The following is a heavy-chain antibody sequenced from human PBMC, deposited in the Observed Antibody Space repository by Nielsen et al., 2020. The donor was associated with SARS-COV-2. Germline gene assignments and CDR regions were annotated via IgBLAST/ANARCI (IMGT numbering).Heavy chain of an antibody. Sequence: GESLKISCAASGFTFSNYAMNWVRQAPGKGLEWVSYISSSSSTIYYADSVKGRITISRDNSKNTLYLQMNSLRAEDTAVYFCANDRVAVAGELEWGQGTRVTVSS. CDR2: ISSSSSTI. J-gene: IGHJ4*02. CDR1: GFTFSNYA. V-gene: IGHV3-48*01. CDR3: ANDRVAVAGELE. D-gene: IGHD6-19*01.